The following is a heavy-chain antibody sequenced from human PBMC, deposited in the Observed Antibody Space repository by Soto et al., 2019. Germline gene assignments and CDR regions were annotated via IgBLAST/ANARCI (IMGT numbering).Heavy chain of an antibody. J-gene: IGHJ6*01. Sequence: ASVKVSCNVSCSNFTSAGISWGRLAPEQALQWIGWICTDKGNTNYAHNRRCRVTMAIDTSMITAYLELRSLRSDDPAVYYAARDQARPRTNDYYGMDDWGQGNTVT. CDR2: ICTDKGNT. D-gene: IGHD1-1*01. CDR1: CSNFTSAG. CDR3: ARDQARPRTNDYYGMDD. V-gene: IGHV1-18*01.